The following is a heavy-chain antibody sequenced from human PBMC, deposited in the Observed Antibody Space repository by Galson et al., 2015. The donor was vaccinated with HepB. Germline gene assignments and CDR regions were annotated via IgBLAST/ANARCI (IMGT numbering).Heavy chain of an antibody. CDR2: IKQDGSEK. V-gene: IGHV3-7*03. CDR3: ARLGNLAAADFDY. J-gene: IGHJ4*02. CDR1: GFTFSNFW. D-gene: IGHD2-2*01. Sequence: SLRLSCAASGFTFSNFWMSWVRQVPGKGLEWVANIKQDGSEKYYVDSVKGRFTISRDNAKNSLFRQMNSLRAEDTAVYYCARLGNLAAADFDYWGQVTLVTVSS.